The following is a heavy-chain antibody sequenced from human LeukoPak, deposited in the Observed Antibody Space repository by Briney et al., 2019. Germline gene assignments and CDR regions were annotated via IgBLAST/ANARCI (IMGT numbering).Heavy chain of an antibody. V-gene: IGHV3-23*01. CDR3: AKVRTGHYFDY. CDR1: GFTFSSNG. J-gene: IGHJ4*02. D-gene: IGHD1-1*01. CDR2: ISGTGGST. Sequence: GGSLRLSCAASGFTFSSNGMHWVRQAPGKGLEWVSSISGTGGSTYYADSAKGRFTISRDNSNNTLFLQMNSLRAEDTAVYYCAKVRTGHYFDYWGQGTLVTVSS.